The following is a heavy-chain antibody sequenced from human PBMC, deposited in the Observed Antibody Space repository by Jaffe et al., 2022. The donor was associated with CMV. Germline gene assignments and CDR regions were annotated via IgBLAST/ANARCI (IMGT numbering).Heavy chain of an antibody. V-gene: IGHV4-59*01. CDR2: IYYSGST. J-gene: IGHJ3*02. CDR1: GGSISSYY. CDR3: ATANSGSYLEVDI. Sequence: QVQLQESGPGLVKPSETLSLTCTVSGGSISSYYWSWIRQPPGKGLEWIGYIYYSGSTNYNPSLKSRVTISVDTSKNQFSLKLSSVTAADTAVYYCATANSGSYLEVDIWGQGTMVTVSS. D-gene: IGHD1-26*01.